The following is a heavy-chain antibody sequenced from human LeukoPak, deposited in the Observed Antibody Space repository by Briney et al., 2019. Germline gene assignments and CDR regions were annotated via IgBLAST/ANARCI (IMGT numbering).Heavy chain of an antibody. V-gene: IGHV3-48*03. J-gene: IGHJ4*02. D-gene: IGHD5-12*01. Sequence: PRGSLRLSCAASGFTFSSYEMNWVRQAPGKGLEWVSYISSSGSTIYYADSVKGRFTISRDNAKNSLYLQMNSLRAEDTAVYYCAKDTIAKDTIMRFDYWGQGTLVTVSS. CDR3: AKDTIAKDTIMRFDY. CDR2: ISSSGSTI. CDR1: GFTFSSYE.